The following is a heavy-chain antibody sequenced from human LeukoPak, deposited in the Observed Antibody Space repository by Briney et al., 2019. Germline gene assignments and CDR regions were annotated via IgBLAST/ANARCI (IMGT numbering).Heavy chain of an antibody. CDR3: ARDRQLGYFDY. CDR1: GFTFSSYS. J-gene: IGHJ4*02. V-gene: IGHV3-21*01. CDR2: ISSSSSYI. D-gene: IGHD6-13*01. Sequence: AGGSLRLSCAASGFTFSSYSMNWVRQAPGKGLEWVSSISSSSSYIYYADPVKGRFTISRDNARNSLYLQMNSLRAEDTAVYYCARDRQLGYFDYWGQGTLVTVSS.